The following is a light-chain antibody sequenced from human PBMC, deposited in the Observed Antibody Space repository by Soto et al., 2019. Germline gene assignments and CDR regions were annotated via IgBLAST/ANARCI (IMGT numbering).Light chain of an antibody. CDR2: DAS. CDR3: QQYTSYSRA. J-gene: IGKJ1*01. Sequence: DIQMTQSPSALSASVGDRVTITCRASHSISHFLAWYQQKPGKVPKLLIYDASNLGSGVPSRFSGSGSGTDFTLTISGLQPDDFTTYYCQQYTSYSRAFGQGTKVDIK. V-gene: IGKV1-5*01. CDR1: HSISHF.